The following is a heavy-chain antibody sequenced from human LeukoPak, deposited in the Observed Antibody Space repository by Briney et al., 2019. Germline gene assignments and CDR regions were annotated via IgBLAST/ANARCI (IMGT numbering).Heavy chain of an antibody. D-gene: IGHD3-10*01. CDR2: IIPILGIA. J-gene: IGHJ4*02. V-gene: IGHV1-69*04. Sequence: GSSVKVSCKASGGTFSSYAISWVRQAPGQGLEWMGRIIPILGIANYAQKFQGRVTITADKSTSTAYMELSGLRSEDTAVYYCASPGGFTDYWGQGTLVTVSS. CDR1: GGTFSSYA. CDR3: ASPGGFTDY.